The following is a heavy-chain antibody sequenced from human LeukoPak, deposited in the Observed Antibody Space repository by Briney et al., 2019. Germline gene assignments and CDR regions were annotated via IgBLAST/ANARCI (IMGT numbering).Heavy chain of an antibody. V-gene: IGHV4-39*01. D-gene: IGHD3-10*01. Sequence: PSQTLSLTCTVSGGSISSGSYYWSWIRQPPGKGLEWVGSIYYSGSTYYNPSLKSRVAISVDASKNQFSLKLSSVTAADTAVYYCARHVVLLWFGELLGGAFDIWGQGTMVTVSS. CDR2: IYYSGST. CDR1: GGSISSGSYY. CDR3: ARHVVLLWFGELLGGAFDI. J-gene: IGHJ3*02.